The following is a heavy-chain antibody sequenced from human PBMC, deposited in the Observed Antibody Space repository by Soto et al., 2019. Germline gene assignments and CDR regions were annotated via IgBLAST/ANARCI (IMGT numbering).Heavy chain of an antibody. CDR2: IFHSGST. J-gene: IGHJ5*02. CDR1: GGSITSGGFY. V-gene: IGHV4-31*03. CDR3: VRGGIAGNWFDP. D-gene: IGHD6-13*01. Sequence: QVQLQESGPGLVKPSQTLSLTCSVSGGSITSGGFYWSWIRQHPEKGLEWIAYIFHSGSTDFNPSLQGRIIISAATSKNQFSLKLTSVTAADTAVYYCVRGGIAGNWFDPWGQGTLVTVSS.